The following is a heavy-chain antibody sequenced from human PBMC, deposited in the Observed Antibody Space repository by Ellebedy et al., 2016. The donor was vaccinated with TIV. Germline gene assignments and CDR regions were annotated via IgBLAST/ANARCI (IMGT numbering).Heavy chain of an antibody. CDR1: GFTFSSCD. CDR2: ISTAGDT. CDR3: ARATVGFDY. Sequence: PGGSLRLSCAASGFTFSSCDMHWVRQATGKGLEWVSSISTAGDTYYPGSVKCRFTISRENAKNSLYLQMNSLRAEDTAVYYCARATVGFDYWGQGALVTVSS. D-gene: IGHD1-26*01. J-gene: IGHJ4*02. V-gene: IGHV3-13*01.